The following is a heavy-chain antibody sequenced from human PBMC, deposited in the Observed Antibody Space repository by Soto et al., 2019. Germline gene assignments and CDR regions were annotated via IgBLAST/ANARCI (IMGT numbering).Heavy chain of an antibody. CDR1: GFTFRIYA. V-gene: IGHV3-23*01. Sequence: EVQLLESGGELAQPGGSLRLSCAASGFTFRIYAMSWVRQAPGKGLEWVAIISGGGDTTYYADSVRGRFTVSRDNSRDIRLLQMNSLRVEDTAIYYCARNPPRDVVDGPFSFDRWGQGRLVTVSS. J-gene: IGHJ4*02. CDR2: ISGGGDTT. CDR3: ARNPPRDVVDGPFSFDR. D-gene: IGHD2-15*01.